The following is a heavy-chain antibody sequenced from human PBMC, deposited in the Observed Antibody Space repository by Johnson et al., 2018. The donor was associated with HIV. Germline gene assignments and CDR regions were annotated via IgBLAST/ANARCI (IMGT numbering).Heavy chain of an antibody. CDR1: GFTFSDHY. CDR3: ARACGDRGDDAFDI. CDR2: TRNKANSYTT. D-gene: IGHD4-17*01. V-gene: IGHV3-72*01. J-gene: IGHJ3*02. Sequence: VQLVESGGGLVQPGGSLRLSCAASGFTFSDHYMDWVRQAPGKGLEWVGRTRNKANSYTTEYAASVKGRFTISRDDSKNSLYLQMNSLKTEDTAVYYCARACGDRGDDAFDIWGQGTMVTVSS.